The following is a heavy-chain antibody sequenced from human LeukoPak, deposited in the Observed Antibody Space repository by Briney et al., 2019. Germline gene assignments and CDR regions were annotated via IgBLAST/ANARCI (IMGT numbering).Heavy chain of an antibody. D-gene: IGHD6-13*01. V-gene: IGHV3-30-3*01. J-gene: IGHJ4*02. CDR3: APISSPPYYFDY. CDR1: GFTSSSYA. Sequence: PGGSLRLSCAASGFTSSSYAMHWVRQAPGKGLEWVAVISYDGSNKYYADSVKGRFTISRDNSKNTLYLQMNSLRAEGTAVYYCAPISSPPYYFDYWGQGTLVTVSS. CDR2: ISYDGSNK.